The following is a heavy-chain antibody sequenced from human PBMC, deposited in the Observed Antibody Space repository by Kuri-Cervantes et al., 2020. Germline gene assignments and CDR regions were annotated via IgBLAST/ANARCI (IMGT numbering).Heavy chain of an antibody. Sequence: ASVKVSCKASGYTFTSYYMHWVRQAPGQGLEWMGIINPSGGSTSYAQKFQGRVTMTEDTSTDTAYMELSSLRSEDTAVYYCATGLWFGEFPKPYYYYYGMDVWGQGTTVTVSS. J-gene: IGHJ6*02. CDR2: INPSGGST. CDR1: GYTFTSYY. V-gene: IGHV1-46*01. D-gene: IGHD3-10*01. CDR3: ATGLWFGEFPKPYYYYYGMDV.